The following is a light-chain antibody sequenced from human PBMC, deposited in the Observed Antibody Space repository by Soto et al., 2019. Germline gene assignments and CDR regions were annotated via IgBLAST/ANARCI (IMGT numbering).Light chain of an antibody. J-gene: IGKJ4*01. V-gene: IGKV3-15*01. CDR3: QQYNNWPPLT. CDR1: QSVSSN. Sequence: EIVMTQSPATLSVSPGERATLSCRASQSVSSNLAWYQQKPGQAPRLLICGASTRATGIPARFSGSGSGTEFTLTISSLQSEDFADYYCQQYNNWPPLTFGGGTKVEIK. CDR2: GAS.